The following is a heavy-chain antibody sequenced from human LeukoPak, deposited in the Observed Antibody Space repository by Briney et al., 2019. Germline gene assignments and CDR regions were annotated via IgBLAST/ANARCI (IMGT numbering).Heavy chain of an antibody. V-gene: IGHV3-30*02. CDR3: AREGGRYSSFWRLYYGMDV. J-gene: IGHJ6*02. CDR2: IRFDGNSN. Sequence: GGSLGLSCAASGFTFSTYGMHWVRQAPGKGLEAVAFIRFDGNSNYYADSVKGRFTISRDNSKNTLYLQVCSLRAEDTAVYYCAREGGRYSSFWRLYYGMDVWGQGTTVTVSS. D-gene: IGHD6-13*01. CDR1: GFTFSTYG.